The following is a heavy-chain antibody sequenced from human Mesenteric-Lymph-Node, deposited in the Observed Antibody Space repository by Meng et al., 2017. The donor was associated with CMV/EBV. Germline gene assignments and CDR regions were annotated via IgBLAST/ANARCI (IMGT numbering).Heavy chain of an antibody. V-gene: IGHV3-11*04. CDR3: ARDGRSRPGVMDY. J-gene: IGHJ4*02. CDR1: GFTFSDYY. D-gene: IGHD3-16*01. CDR2: ISSSGSTI. Sequence: GESLKISCAASGFTFSDYYMSWIRQAPGKGLEWVSYISSSGSTIYYADSVKGRFTISRDNAKNSLYLQMNSLRAEDTAVYYCARDGRSRPGVMDYWGQGTLVTVSS.